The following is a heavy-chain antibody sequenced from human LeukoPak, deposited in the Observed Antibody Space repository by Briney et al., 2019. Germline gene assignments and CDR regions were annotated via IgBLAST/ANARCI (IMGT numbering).Heavy chain of an antibody. CDR2: MNPNSGNT. Sequence: ASVKVSCTASGYTFTSYDINWVRQATGQGLEWMGWMNPNSGNTGYAQKFQGRVTMTRNTSISTAYMELSSLRSEDTAVYYCARDYSSSKSWDYWGQGTLVTVSS. D-gene: IGHD6-6*01. J-gene: IGHJ4*02. CDR1: GYTFTSYD. CDR3: ARDYSSSKSWDY. V-gene: IGHV1-8*01.